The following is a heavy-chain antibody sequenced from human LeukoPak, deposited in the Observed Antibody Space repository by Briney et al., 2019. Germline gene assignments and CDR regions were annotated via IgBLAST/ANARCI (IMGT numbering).Heavy chain of an antibody. D-gene: IGHD6-13*01. Sequence: PSETLSLTCTVSGGSISSYYWSWIRQPPGKGQEWIGYIYYSGSTNYNPSLKSRVTISVDTSKNQFSLKLSSVTAADTAVYYCAGQTGYSSSWYLDYWGQGTLVTVSS. CDR2: IYYSGST. CDR3: AGQTGYSSSWYLDY. V-gene: IGHV4-59*01. CDR1: GGSISSYY. J-gene: IGHJ4*02.